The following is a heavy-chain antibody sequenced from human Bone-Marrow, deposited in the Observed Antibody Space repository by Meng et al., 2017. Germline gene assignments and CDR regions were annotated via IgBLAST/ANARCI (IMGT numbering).Heavy chain of an antibody. CDR2: IYTSGST. CDR1: GGSISSGSYY. J-gene: IGHJ4*02. Sequence: SETLSLTCTVSGGSISSGSYYWSWIRQPAGKGLEWIGRIYTSGSTNYNPSLKSRVTISVDTSKNQFSLKLSSVTAADTAVYYCARDMTTIDYWGQGTLVTVSS. D-gene: IGHD4-11*01. V-gene: IGHV4-61*02. CDR3: ARDMTTIDY.